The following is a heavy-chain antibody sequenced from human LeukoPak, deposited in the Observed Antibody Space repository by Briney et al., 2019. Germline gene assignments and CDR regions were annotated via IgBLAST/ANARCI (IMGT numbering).Heavy chain of an antibody. CDR3: AKDSSGLFDI. CDR1: GFTFSSYG. CDR2: ISGSGGST. J-gene: IGHJ3*02. D-gene: IGHD3-22*01. Sequence: SGGSLRLSCAASGFTFSSYGISWVRQAPGKGLEWVSAISGSGGSTYYADSVKGRFTISRDNSKNTLYLQMNSLRAEDTAVYYCAKDSSGLFDIWGQGTMVTVSS. V-gene: IGHV3-23*01.